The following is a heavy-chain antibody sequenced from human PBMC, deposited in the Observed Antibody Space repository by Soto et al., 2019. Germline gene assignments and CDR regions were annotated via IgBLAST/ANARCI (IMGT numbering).Heavy chain of an antibody. D-gene: IGHD5-12*01. CDR3: ARTDIVTTNWFDP. J-gene: IGHJ5*02. CDR1: GESFIGYY. Sequence: QVHLQQWGAGLLKPSETLSLTYAVYGESFIGYYWTWIRQPPGKGLEWIGEINHRGSTNYNPSLKSRVSISIDTSKNQFSLKLTSVTAADTSVYYCARTDIVTTNWFDPWGQGTLVTVSS. CDR2: INHRGST. V-gene: IGHV4-34*02.